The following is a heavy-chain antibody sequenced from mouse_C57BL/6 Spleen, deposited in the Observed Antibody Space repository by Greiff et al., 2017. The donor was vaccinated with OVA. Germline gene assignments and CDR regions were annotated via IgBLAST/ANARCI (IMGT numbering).Heavy chain of an antibody. CDR3: ARGIHYRSSYRVYCDH. CDR2: INPSNGGT. J-gene: IGHJ2*01. CDR1: GYTFTSYW. Sequence: VQLQQSGTELVKPGASVKLSCKASGYTFTSYWMHWVKQRPGQGLEWIGNINPSNGGTNYNEKFKSKATLTVDKSSSTAYMQLSSLTSEDSAVYYCARGIHYRSSYRVYCDHWGQGTTLTVSS. D-gene: IGHD1-1*01. V-gene: IGHV1-53*01.